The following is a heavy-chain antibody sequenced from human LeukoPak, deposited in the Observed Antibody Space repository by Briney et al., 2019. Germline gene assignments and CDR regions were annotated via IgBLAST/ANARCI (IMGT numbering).Heavy chain of an antibody. D-gene: IGHD2-15*01. J-gene: IGHJ4*02. CDR3: TKGRAPTCSGGSCYRTYDY. CDR1: GFTFSSYA. V-gene: IGHV3-23*01. CDR2: ITAGGGST. Sequence: GGSLRLSCAASGFTFSSYAVTWVRQAPGQGLEWVSTITAGGGSTYYADSVKGRFTISRDNSKNTLFLQMDSLRAKDTALYYCTKGRAPTCSGGSCYRTYDYWGQGTLVTVSS.